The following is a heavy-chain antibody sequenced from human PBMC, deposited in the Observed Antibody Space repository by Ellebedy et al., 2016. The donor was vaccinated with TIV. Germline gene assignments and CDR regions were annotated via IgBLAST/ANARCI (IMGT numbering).Heavy chain of an antibody. V-gene: IGHV3-23*01. Sequence: PGGSLRLSCAASGFTFSSYAMIWVRQAPGKGLEWVSIVSSSGYNTFYADSVKGRFTISRDNSKNTLTLQMKSLRAEDTAVDFCARGLYSYGLAKYLQHWGQGTLVTVSS. CDR2: VSSSGYNT. J-gene: IGHJ1*01. CDR3: ARGLYSYGLAKYLQH. CDR1: GFTFSSYA. D-gene: IGHD5-18*01.